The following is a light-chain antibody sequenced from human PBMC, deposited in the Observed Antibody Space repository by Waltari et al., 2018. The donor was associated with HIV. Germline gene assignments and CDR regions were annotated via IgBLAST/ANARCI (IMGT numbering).Light chain of an antibody. CDR3: CSRGNNGNHLV. V-gene: IGLV3-19*01. J-gene: IGLJ3*02. CDR1: SLSRYY. CDR2: SEN. Sequence: SELPQDPAVSVALGQTVKLTCTGDSLSRYYASWYQQKPGQAPVIVIYSENHRPSRIPDRFSGSSSGNTASLTITGSQAEDEAHYYCCSRGNNGNHLVFGGGTKLTVL.